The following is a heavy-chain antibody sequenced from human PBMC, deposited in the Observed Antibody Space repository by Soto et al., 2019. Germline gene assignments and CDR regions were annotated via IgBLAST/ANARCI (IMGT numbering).Heavy chain of an antibody. CDR1: GFTVSSNY. J-gene: IGHJ6*03. CDR3: VRVKGTVTASYYYYYMDV. Sequence: GGSLRLSCAASGFTVSSNYMSWVRQAPGKGLEWVSVIYSGGSTYYADSVKGRFTISRDNSKNTLYLQMNSLRAEDTAVYYCVRVKGTVTASYYYYYMDVWGKGTTVTVSS. V-gene: IGHV3-66*01. CDR2: IYSGGST. D-gene: IGHD4-4*01.